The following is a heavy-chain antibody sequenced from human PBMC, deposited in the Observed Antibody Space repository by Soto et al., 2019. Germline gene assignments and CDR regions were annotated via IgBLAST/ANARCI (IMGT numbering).Heavy chain of an antibody. CDR1: GFSLSTSGVG. D-gene: IGHD4-17*01. Sequence: QITLKESGPPLVKPTQTLTLTCTFSGFSLSTSGVGVGWIRQPPGKALEWLALIYWNDDKRYSPSLKSRLTITKDTSKNQVVLTMTNMDPVDTATYYCAHRHPVTTTGGWFDPWGQGTLVTVSS. CDR2: IYWNDDK. J-gene: IGHJ5*02. V-gene: IGHV2-5*01. CDR3: AHRHPVTTTGGWFDP.